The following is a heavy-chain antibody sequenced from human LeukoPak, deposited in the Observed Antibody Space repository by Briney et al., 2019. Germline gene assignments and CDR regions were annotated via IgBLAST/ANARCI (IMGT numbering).Heavy chain of an antibody. CDR2: INHSGST. D-gene: IGHD6-13*01. J-gene: IGHJ4*02. CDR3: ADRGEQQLVTGGY. CDR1: GGFFSGYY. V-gene: IGHV4-34*01. Sequence: SETLSLTCAVYGGFFSGYYWSWIRQPPGKGLEWIGEINHSGSTNYNPSLKSRVTISVDTSKNQFSLKLSSVTAADTAVDYCADRGEQQLVTGGYWGQGTLVTVSS.